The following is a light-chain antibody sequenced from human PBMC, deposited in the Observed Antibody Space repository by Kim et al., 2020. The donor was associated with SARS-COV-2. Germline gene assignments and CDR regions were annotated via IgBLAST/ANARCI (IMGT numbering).Light chain of an antibody. J-gene: IGLJ3*02. CDR2: QDG. CDR3: QAWDSITAV. CDR1: KLGDKY. V-gene: IGLV3-1*01. Sequence: SYELTQPPSVSVSPGQTASISCSGDKLGDKYACWYQQKPGQSPVLVIYQDGKRPSGIPERFSGSNSGNTATLTISGTQAMDEADYYCQAWDSITAVFGGGTQLTVL.